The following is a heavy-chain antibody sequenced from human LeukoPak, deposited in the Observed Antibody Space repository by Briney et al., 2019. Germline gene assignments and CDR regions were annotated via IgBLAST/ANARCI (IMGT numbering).Heavy chain of an antibody. D-gene: IGHD3-9*01. CDR3: ARSVGYDILTGYYGYYYYYMDV. CDR2: INPNSGGT. V-gene: IGHV1-2*02. CDR1: GYTFTGYY. J-gene: IGHJ6*03. Sequence: ASVTVSCKASGYTFTGYYMHWVRQAPGQGLEWMGWINPNSGGTNYAQKFQGRVTMTRDTSISTAYMELSRLRSDDTAVYYCARSVGYDILTGYYGYYYYYMDVWGKGTTVTVSS.